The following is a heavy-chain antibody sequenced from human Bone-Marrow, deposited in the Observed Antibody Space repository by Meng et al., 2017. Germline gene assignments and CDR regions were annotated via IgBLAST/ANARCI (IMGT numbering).Heavy chain of an antibody. D-gene: IGHD3-10*01. Sequence: ASVKVSCKASGYTFTSYYMHWVRQAPGQGLEWMGIINPSGGSTSYAQRFQGRVTMTRDTSTSTVYMELSSLRSEDTAVYYCAREFTMVRGVIRDWGQGTLVTVSS. CDR2: INPSGGST. CDR3: AREFTMVRGVIRD. CDR1: GYTFTSYY. V-gene: IGHV1-46*01. J-gene: IGHJ4*02.